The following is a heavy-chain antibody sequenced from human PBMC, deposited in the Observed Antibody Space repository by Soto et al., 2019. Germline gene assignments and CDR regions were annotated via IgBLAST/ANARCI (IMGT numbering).Heavy chain of an antibody. V-gene: IGHV4-59*08. D-gene: IGHD4-17*01. CDR1: GGSFSPYY. CDR3: ARHKSTVNILDY. J-gene: IGHJ4*02. CDR2: IYSFGST. Sequence: QVLLQESGPGLVKSSETLSLTCTVSGGSFSPYYWSWIRQPPGKGLEWIGYIYSFGSTNYNASLESRVSMSVDTSKNQVSLKLTSVTVADTAVYYCARHKSTVNILDYWGQGTLVTVSS.